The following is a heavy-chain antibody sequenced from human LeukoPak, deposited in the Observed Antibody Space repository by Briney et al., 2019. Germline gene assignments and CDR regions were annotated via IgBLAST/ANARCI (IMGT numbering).Heavy chain of an antibody. CDR1: GFTFSSYS. Sequence: GGSLRLSCAASGFTFSSYSMNWVRQAPGKGLEWVANIKQDGSEKYYVDSVKGRFTISRDNAKNSLYLQVNSLRAEDTAVYYCVRERYHGSGAPKFDFWGQGTLVTVSS. CDR3: VRERYHGSGAPKFDF. V-gene: IGHV3-7*01. CDR2: IKQDGSEK. D-gene: IGHD3-10*01. J-gene: IGHJ4*02.